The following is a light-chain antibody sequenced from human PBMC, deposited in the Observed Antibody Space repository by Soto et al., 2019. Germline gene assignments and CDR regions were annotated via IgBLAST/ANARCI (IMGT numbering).Light chain of an antibody. CDR2: EVS. J-gene: IGLJ3*02. V-gene: IGLV2-14*01. Sequence: QSVLTQPASVSGSPGQSITLSCTGTSSDVGGYNYVSWYQQHPGKAPKLMIYEVSNRPSGVSNRFSGSKSGNTASLTISGLQAEDEADYYCSSYTSSSTLEWVFGGGTQLTVL. CDR1: SSDVGGYNY. CDR3: SSYTSSSTLEWV.